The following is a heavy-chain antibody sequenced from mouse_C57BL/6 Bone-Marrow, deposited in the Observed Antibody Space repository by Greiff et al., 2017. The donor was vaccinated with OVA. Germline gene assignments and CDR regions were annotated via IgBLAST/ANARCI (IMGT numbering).Heavy chain of an antibody. Sequence: VQLVESGPGLVAPSQSLSITCTVSGFSLTSYAISWVRQPPGKGLEWLGVIWTGGGTNYNSALKSRLSISKDNSKSQVFLKMNSLQTDDTARYYCARNEGLRQDWYFDVWGTGTTVTVSS. CDR1: GFSLTSYA. CDR2: IWTGGGT. V-gene: IGHV2-9-1*01. CDR3: ARNEGLRQDWYFDV. J-gene: IGHJ1*03. D-gene: IGHD2-4*01.